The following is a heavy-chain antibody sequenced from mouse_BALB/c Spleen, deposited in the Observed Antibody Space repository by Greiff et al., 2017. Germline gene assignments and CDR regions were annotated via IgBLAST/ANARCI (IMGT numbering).Heavy chain of an antibody. Sequence: EVQVVESGGGLVKPGGSLKLSCAASGFTFSSYTMSWVRQTPEKRLEWVATISSGGSYTYYPDSVKGRFTISRDNAKNTLYLQMSSLKSEDTAMYYCVHYGNYEGFADWGQGTLGTVSA. CDR1: GFTFSSYT. V-gene: IGHV5-6-4*01. D-gene: IGHD2-1*01. CDR2: ISSGGSYT. J-gene: IGHJ3*01. CDR3: VHYGNYEGFAD.